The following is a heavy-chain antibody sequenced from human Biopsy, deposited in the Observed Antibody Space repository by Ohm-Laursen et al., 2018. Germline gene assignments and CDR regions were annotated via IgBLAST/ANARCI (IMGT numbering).Heavy chain of an antibody. Sequence: ASVKVSCKASGYTFTSYEINWVRQATGQGLEWMGWMNPNSGNTGYAQKFQGRVTMTRNTSISTAYMEVSSLRSEDTAVYYCARGRNPVWFGEDLDYWGQGTPVTFSS. J-gene: IGHJ4*02. CDR2: MNPNSGNT. CDR3: ARGRNPVWFGEDLDY. CDR1: GYTFTSYE. V-gene: IGHV1-8*01. D-gene: IGHD3-10*01.